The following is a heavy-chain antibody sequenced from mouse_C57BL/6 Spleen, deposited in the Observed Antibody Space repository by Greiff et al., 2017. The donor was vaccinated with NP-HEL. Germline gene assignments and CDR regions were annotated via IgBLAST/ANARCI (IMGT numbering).Heavy chain of an antibody. D-gene: IGHD1-1*01. CDR2: ISSGGDYI. CDR1: GFTFSSYA. V-gene: IGHV5-9-1*02. CDR3: TRALGYYGSSPYAMDY. J-gene: IGHJ4*01. Sequence: EVQLVESGEGLVKPGGSLKLSCAASGFTFSSYAMSWVRQTPEKRLEWVAYISSGGDYIYYADTVKGRFTISRDNARNTLYLQMSSLKSEDTAMYYCTRALGYYGSSPYAMDYWGQGTSVTVSS.